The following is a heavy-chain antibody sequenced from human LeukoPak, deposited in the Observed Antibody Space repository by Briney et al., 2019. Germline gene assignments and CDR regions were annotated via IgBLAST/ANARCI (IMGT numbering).Heavy chain of an antibody. V-gene: IGHV3-23*01. CDR3: AKDLFYDRGGFDY. D-gene: IGHD3-22*01. CDR2: ISGSGGST. Sequence: GGSLRLSCAASGFTFSSYGMSWVRQAPGKGLEWVSAISGSGGSTYYADSVKGRFTISRDNAKNSLYLQMNSLRAEDTALYYCAKDLFYDRGGFDYWGQGTLVTVSS. J-gene: IGHJ4*02. CDR1: GFTFSSYG.